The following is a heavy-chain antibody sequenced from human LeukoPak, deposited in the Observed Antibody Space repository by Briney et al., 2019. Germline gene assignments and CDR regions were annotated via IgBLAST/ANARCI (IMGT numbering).Heavy chain of an antibody. CDR3: ARGMVLSQGWCNWFDP. J-gene: IGHJ5*02. V-gene: IGHV3-23*01. CDR1: GFALTTYA. CDR2: IRIGGGGT. Sequence: PGGSLRLSCAASGFALTTYAMTWVRQAPAKGLEWVSSIRIGGGGTYYSDSVKGRFTISRDNSENTLHLQMNNLRVEDKARYCWARGMVLSQGWCNWFDPWGQGTLVTVSS. D-gene: IGHD6-13*01.